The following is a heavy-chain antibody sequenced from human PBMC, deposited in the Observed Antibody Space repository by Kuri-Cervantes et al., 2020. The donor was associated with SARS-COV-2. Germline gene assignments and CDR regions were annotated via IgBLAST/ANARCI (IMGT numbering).Heavy chain of an antibody. D-gene: IGHD5-18*01. CDR2: IYTSGST. J-gene: IGHJ4*02. CDR1: GGSISSYY. V-gene: IGHV4-4*07. CDR3: ARVYDVDTSSKKAKQSHSILYDY. Sequence: GSLRLSCTVSGGSISSYYWSWIRQPAGKGLEWIGRIYTSGSTNYNPSLKSRVTMSVDTSKNQFSLKLSSVTAADTAVYYCARVYDVDTSSKKAKQSHSILYDYRGQGTLVTVSS.